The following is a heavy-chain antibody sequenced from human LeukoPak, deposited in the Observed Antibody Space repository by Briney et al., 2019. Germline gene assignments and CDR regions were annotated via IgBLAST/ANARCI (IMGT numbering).Heavy chain of an antibody. Sequence: PGGSLRLSCAASGFTFSSYCMNWVRQAPGKGLEWVSSISSSSNYIYYAVSVKGRFTISRDNDKNSLYLQMNSLKAEDTAVYYCARDRRTEYPFDYWGQGTLVTVSS. J-gene: IGHJ4*02. V-gene: IGHV3-21*01. CDR3: ARDRRTEYPFDY. CDR2: ISSSSNYI. D-gene: IGHD2-2*02. CDR1: GFTFSSYC.